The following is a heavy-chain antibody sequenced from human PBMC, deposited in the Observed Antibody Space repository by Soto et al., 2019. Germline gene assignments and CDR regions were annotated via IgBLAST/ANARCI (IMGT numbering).Heavy chain of an antibody. CDR1: GFTFSGSA. V-gene: IGHV3-73*01. Sequence: GGSLRLSCAASGFTFSGSAMHWVRQASGKGLEWVGRIRSKANSYATAYAASVKGRLTISRDYSKNTAYLQMNSLKTEDTAVYYCATGAVDDAFDIWGQGTMVTVSS. CDR2: IRSKANSYAT. J-gene: IGHJ3*02. D-gene: IGHD6-19*01. CDR3: ATGAVDDAFDI.